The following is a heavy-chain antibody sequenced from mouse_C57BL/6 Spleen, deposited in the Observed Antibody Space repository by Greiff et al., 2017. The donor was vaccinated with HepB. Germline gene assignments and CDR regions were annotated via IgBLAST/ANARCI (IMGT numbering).Heavy chain of an antibody. Sequence: VQLQQPGAELVRPGSSVKLSCKASGYTFTSYWMHWVKQRPIQGLEWIGNIDPSDSETHYNQKFKDKATLTVDKSSSTAYMQLSSLTSEDSAVYYCASGSSSYYFDYWGQGTTLTVSS. J-gene: IGHJ2*01. D-gene: IGHD1-1*01. V-gene: IGHV1-52*01. CDR3: ASGSSSYYFDY. CDR1: GYTFTSYW. CDR2: IDPSDSET.